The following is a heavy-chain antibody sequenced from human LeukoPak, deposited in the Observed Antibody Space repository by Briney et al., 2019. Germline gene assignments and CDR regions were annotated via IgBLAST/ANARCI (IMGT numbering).Heavy chain of an antibody. CDR1: GYTCTGYY. Sequence: GASVKVSCKASGYTCTGYYMHWVRQAPGQGLEWMGWINPNSGGTNYAQKFQGRVTMTRDTSISTAYMELSRLRSDDTAVYYCARDTAMVTYWFDPWGQGTLVTVSS. D-gene: IGHD5-18*01. CDR3: ARDTAMVTYWFDP. CDR2: INPNSGGT. V-gene: IGHV1-2*02. J-gene: IGHJ5*02.